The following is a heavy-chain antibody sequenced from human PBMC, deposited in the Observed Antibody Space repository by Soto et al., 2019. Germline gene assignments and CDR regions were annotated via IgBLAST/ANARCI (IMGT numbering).Heavy chain of an antibody. J-gene: IGHJ4*02. CDR1: GFTFSSYS. CDR3: ATGLLLFQDPIAF. V-gene: IGHV3-48*01. Sequence: GGALRLSCAASGFTFSSYSMNWVRQAPGKGLEWVSYISSGSSTIHYADSVKGRFTISRDNAKNSLYLQMNSLRAEDTAVYYFATGLLLFQDPIAFWAQGTLVTVSS. CDR2: ISSGSSTI. D-gene: IGHD2-21*01.